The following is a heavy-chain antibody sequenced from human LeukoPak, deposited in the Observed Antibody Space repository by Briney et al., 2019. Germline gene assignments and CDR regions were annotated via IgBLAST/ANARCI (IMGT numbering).Heavy chain of an antibody. CDR1: GGSISSSGYY. V-gene: IGHV4-39*01. Sequence: SETLSLTCTVSGGSISSSGYYWGWIRQPPGKGLDWIGNIYYSGSTYYNPSLKSRVTISVDTSKNQFSLKVTSVTAADTAVYYCARLVDYYVSSGYPYYYYYMDVWGKGTTVTVSS. CDR2: IYYSGST. D-gene: IGHD3-22*01. J-gene: IGHJ6*03. CDR3: ARLVDYYVSSGYPYYYYYMDV.